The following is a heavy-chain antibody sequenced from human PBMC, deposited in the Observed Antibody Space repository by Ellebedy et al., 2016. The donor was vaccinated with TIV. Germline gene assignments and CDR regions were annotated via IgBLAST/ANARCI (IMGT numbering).Heavy chain of an antibody. V-gene: IGHV4-39*07. CDR2: LNYGGES. CDR1: GDSISSTNYF. D-gene: IGHD5-12*01. Sequence: MPSETLSLTCVVSGDSISSTNYFWGWIRQPPGKGLEWIGSLNYGGESYFDPSLKSRVTMSLDMSKNQFSLKVNTVTAADTAIYYCASHRGFYSGWSFDYWGQGTLTTVSS. CDR3: ASHRGFYSGWSFDY. J-gene: IGHJ4*02.